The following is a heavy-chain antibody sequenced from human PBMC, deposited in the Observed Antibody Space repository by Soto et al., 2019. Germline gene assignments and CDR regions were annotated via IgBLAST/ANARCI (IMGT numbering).Heavy chain of an antibody. CDR1: GDSVSSDIAA. J-gene: IGHJ4*02. CDR3: AREGSGTCPYYFDX. D-gene: IGHD6-25*01. Sequence: SQSLSLTCAISGDSVSSDIAAWNWVRQSPSRGLECLGRTKYRSKWYTDYATSVKSRISINPDTSKKQVYLQLNSVTPEDTAVYYCAREGSGTCPYYFDXWGQGILVTVSX. V-gene: IGHV6-1*01. CDR2: TKYRSKWYT.